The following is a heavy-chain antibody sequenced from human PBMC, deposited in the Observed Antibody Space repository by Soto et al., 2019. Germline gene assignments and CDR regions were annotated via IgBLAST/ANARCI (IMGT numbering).Heavy chain of an antibody. CDR2: IWYDGSNK. V-gene: IGHV3-33*01. CDR1: GFTFSSYG. CDR3: ARDHDGSGWYFPFDY. Sequence: QVQLVESGGGVVQPGRSLRLSCAASGFTFSSYGMHWVRQAPGKGLEWVAVIWYDGSNKYYADSVKGRFTISRDNSKNTLYLQMNSLRAEDTAVYYCARDHDGSGWYFPFDYWGQGTLVTVSS. D-gene: IGHD6-19*01. J-gene: IGHJ4*02.